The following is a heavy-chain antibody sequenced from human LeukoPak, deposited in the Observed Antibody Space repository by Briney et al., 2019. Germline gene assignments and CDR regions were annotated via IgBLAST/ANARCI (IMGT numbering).Heavy chain of an antibody. CDR2: ISSSSSTI. J-gene: IGHJ6*02. V-gene: IGHV3-48*01. CDR1: GFTFSSYS. Sequence: PGGSLRLSCAASGFTFSSYSMNWVRQAPGKGLEWVSYISSSSSTIYYADSVKGRFTISRDNAKNSLYLQMNSLRAEDTAVYYCASLYYYGSGSKIPRGMDVWGQGTTVTVSS. CDR3: ASLYYYGSGSKIPRGMDV. D-gene: IGHD3-10*01.